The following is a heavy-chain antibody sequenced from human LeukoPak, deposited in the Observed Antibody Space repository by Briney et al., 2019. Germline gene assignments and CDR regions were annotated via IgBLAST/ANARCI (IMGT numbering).Heavy chain of an antibody. J-gene: IGHJ4*02. D-gene: IGHD4-17*01. CDR3: AKSDGDYAVLVDY. V-gene: IGHV3-23*01. CDR2: FTSRSRNI. CDR1: GFTFSSYS. Sequence: PGGSLRLSCAASGFTFSSYSMTWVRQAPGKGLEWLSSFTSRSRNIYYADSVKGRFTISRDNSKNTLYLQMNSLRAEDTAVYYCAKSDGDYAVLVDYWGQGTLVTVSS.